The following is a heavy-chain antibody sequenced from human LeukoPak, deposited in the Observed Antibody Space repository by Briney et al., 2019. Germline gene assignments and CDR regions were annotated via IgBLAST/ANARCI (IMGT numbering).Heavy chain of an antibody. J-gene: IGHJ4*02. D-gene: IGHD3-22*01. CDR2: INADNGST. V-gene: IGHV1-3*03. CDR3: ARAAQRYYYDSSGYHYFDY. CDR1: GYTFTTYA. Sequence: GASVKVSCKASGYTFTTYAMHWVRQAPGQSLEWMGWINADNGSTKYSQEFQGRVIITRDTSASTAYMELTSLRSEDMAVYYCARAAQRYYYDSSGYHYFDYWGQGTLVTVSS.